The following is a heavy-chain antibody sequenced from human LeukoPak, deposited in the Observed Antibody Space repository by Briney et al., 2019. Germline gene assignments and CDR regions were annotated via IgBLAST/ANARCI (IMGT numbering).Heavy chain of an antibody. CDR2: ISAYNGNT. CDR1: RYTFTRYG. J-gene: IGHJ5*02. Sequence: ASVKVSRKASRYTFTRYGISWVRQAPGQGLEWMGWISAYNGNTNYAQKLQGRVTMTTDTSTSTAYMELRSLRSDDTAVYYCARDSEAGLNWFDPWGQGTLVTVSS. V-gene: IGHV1-18*01. CDR3: ARDSEAGLNWFDP. D-gene: IGHD1-14*01.